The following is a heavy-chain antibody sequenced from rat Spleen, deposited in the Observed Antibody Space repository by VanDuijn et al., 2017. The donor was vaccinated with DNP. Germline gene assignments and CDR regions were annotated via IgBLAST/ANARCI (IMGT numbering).Heavy chain of an antibody. J-gene: IGHJ3*01. V-gene: IGHV5-22*01. Sequence: EVQLVESGGGLVRPGRSMKLSCAASGFTFSNYYMAWVRQTPTKGLEWVAYINYDGGTTYSGDSVKGRFTLSRDNAKNTLYLQMNSLRSEDTATYYCAIYYYGGDNWFGYWGQGTLVTVSS. CDR1: GFTFSNYY. CDR3: AIYYYGGDNWFGY. CDR2: INYDGGTT. D-gene: IGHD1-1*01.